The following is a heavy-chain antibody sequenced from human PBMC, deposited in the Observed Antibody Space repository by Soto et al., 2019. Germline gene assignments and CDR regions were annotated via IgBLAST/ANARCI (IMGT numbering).Heavy chain of an antibody. J-gene: IGHJ6*02. V-gene: IGHV3-30-3*01. CDR2: ISYDGSNK. Sequence: GGSLRLSCAASGFTFSSYAMHWVRQAPGKGLEWVAVISYDGSNKYYADSVKGRFTISRDNSKNTLYLQMNSLRAEDTAVYYCAREVGTGSSYYYYYGMDVWGQGTTVTVSS. CDR3: AREVGTGSSYYYYYGMDV. D-gene: IGHD6-6*01. CDR1: GFTFSSYA.